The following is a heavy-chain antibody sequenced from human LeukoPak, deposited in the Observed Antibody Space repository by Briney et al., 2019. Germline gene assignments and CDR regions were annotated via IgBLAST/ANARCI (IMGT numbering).Heavy chain of an antibody. CDR2: FDPEDGET. D-gene: IGHD6-19*01. V-gene: IGHV1-24*01. J-gene: IGHJ4*02. CDR3: ATESPRYSSGWYGY. Sequence: AASVKVSCKVSGYTLTELSIHWVRQAPGKGLEWMGGFDPEDGETIYAQKFQGRVTMTEDTSTDTAYMELSSLRSEDTAVYYCATESPRYSSGWYGYWGQGTLVTVSS. CDR1: GYTLTELS.